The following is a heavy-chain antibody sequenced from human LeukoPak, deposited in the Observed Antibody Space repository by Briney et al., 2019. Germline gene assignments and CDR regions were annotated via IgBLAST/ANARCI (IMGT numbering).Heavy chain of an antibody. D-gene: IGHD2-2*01. V-gene: IGHV4-34*01. CDR2: INHSGST. CDR3: ARGGRGPAAIDY. CDR1: GGSFSGYY. Sequence: PSETLSLTCAVYGGSFSGYYWSWIRQPPGKGLEWIGEINHSGSTNYNPSLKSRVTISVDTSKNQFSLKLSSVTAADTAVYYCARGGRGPAAIDYWGQGTLVTVSS. J-gene: IGHJ4*02.